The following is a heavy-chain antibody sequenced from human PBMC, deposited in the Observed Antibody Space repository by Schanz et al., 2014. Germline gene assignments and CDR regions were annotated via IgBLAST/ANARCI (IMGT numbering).Heavy chain of an antibody. J-gene: IGHJ4*02. CDR3: SREGSTTPVAGLLSFNWLGRFDY. CDR1: GFSFSDHA. CDR2: VRKKEFSDDT. D-gene: IGHD3-9*01. V-gene: IGHV3-72*01. Sequence: EVELVESGGGLVQPGGSLRLSCAASGFSFSDHAMDWVRQAAGKGLEWVGRVRKKEFSDDTEKYAASVRGRFTISRDDSKKVVNLRMNGQKTEDPAMYYCSREGSTTPVAGLLSFNWLGRFDYWGQGALVTVSS.